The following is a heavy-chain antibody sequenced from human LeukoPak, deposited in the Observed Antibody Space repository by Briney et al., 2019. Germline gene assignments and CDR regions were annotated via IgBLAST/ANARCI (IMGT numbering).Heavy chain of an antibody. CDR2: IYYSGST. J-gene: IGHJ5*02. D-gene: IGHD3-22*01. CDR1: GGSISSYY. Sequence: SETLSLTCTVSGGSISSYYWSWIRQPPGKGLEWIGYIYYSGSTNYNPSLKSRVTISVDTSKNQFSLKLSSVTAADTAVYYRARVYYYDSSGYPAFDPWGQGTLVTVSS. V-gene: IGHV4-59*01. CDR3: ARVYYYDSSGYPAFDP.